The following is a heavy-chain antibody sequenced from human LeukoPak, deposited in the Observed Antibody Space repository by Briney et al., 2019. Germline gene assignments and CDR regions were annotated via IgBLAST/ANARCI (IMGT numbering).Heavy chain of an antibody. Sequence: AGGSLRLSCAASGFIFSDYYMSWIRQAPGKGLEWVSYIGNSGSAIYYADSVKGRFTISRDNARNSLYLQMSSLRAEDTAVYYCARDRYNFGYGGLDYWGQGTLVTVSS. V-gene: IGHV3-11*01. CDR3: ARDRYNFGYGGLDY. CDR2: IGNSGSAI. J-gene: IGHJ4*02. D-gene: IGHD5-18*01. CDR1: GFIFSDYY.